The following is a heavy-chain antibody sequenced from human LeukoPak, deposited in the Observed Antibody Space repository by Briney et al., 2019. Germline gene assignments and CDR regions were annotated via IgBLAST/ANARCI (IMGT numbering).Heavy chain of an antibody. Sequence: GGSLRLSCAASGFTFSSYSMNWVRQAPGKGLEWVSYISSSSSTIYYADSVKGRFTISRDNAKNSLYLQMNSLRAEDTAVYYRARAVMTWDYYDSSGYNNYFDYWGQGTLVTVSS. J-gene: IGHJ4*02. D-gene: IGHD3-22*01. CDR3: ARAVMTWDYYDSSGYNNYFDY. CDR1: GFTFSSYS. CDR2: ISSSSSTI. V-gene: IGHV3-48*01.